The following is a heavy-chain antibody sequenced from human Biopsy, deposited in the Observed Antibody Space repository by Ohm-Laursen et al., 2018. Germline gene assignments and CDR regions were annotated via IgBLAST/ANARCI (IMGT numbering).Heavy chain of an antibody. V-gene: IGHV4-59*02. CDR1: GDSVTKYY. J-gene: IGHJ6*02. D-gene: IGHD4-11*01. CDR3: ARDSGILNYGNFKYYHYYGMDV. CDR2: IYYSVMT. Sequence: TLSLTCTVSGDSVTKYYWSWIRQPPGKGLEWIGHIYYSVMTIYNPSLQSRVSISVDTSRNQVSLTLSSVTAADTAVYYCARDSGILNYGNFKYYHYYGMDVWGQGTKVTVSS.